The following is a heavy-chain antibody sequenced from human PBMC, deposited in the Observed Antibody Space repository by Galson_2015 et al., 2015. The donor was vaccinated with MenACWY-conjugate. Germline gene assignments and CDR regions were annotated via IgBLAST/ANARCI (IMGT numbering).Heavy chain of an antibody. CDR1: GFTFDDYA. CDR2: ISWNGGTI. D-gene: IGHD1-14*01. Sequence: SLRLSCAASGFTFDDYAMHWVRQAPGTGLEWVSGISWNGGTIGYADSVKGRFTISRDNAKNSLYLQMNSLRAEDTAFYYCAKLSTGGGAWGQGTLVTVSS. V-gene: IGHV3-9*01. CDR3: AKLSTGGGA. J-gene: IGHJ5*02.